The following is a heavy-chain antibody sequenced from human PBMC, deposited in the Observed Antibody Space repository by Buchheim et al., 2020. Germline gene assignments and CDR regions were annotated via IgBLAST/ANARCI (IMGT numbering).Heavy chain of an antibody. Sequence: QVQLVESGGGVVQPGRSLSLSCAASGFTFSSYGMHWVRQAPGTGLEWVAVISYDGSNKYYADSVKGRFTISRDNSKNTLYLQMNSLRAEDTAVYYCAKAVIRMGYYYYYYGMDVWGQGTT. CDR3: AKAVIRMGYYYYYYGMDV. CDR1: GFTFSSYG. D-gene: IGHD3-10*01. J-gene: IGHJ6*02. CDR2: ISYDGSNK. V-gene: IGHV3-30*18.